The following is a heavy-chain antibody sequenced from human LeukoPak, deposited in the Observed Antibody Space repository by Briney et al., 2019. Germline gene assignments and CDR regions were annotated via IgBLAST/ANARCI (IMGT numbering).Heavy chain of an antibody. CDR1: GFTFSNYW. CDR2: IKQDGSER. V-gene: IGHV3-7*04. D-gene: IGHD3-10*01. J-gene: IGHJ4*02. Sequence: GGSLRLSCAASGFTFSNYWMTWVRQAPGKGLEWVANIKQDGSERDYVDSVKGRFTISRDDAKNSMYLQMNSLRAEDTAVYYCARGITMANWGQGTLVTVSS. CDR3: ARGITMAN.